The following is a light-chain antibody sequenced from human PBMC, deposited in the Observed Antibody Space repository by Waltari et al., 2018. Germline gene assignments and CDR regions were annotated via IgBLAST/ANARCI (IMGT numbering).Light chain of an antibody. CDR3: LQLSSYPLT. CDR1: QGIDTY. J-gene: IGKJ4*01. Sequence: DIQLTQSPSFLSASVGDRLTITCRASQGIDTYLTWYQPKPGKAPNLLIYAASTLQSGIPSRFSGSGSGTEFTLTISSLQPEDFATYYCLQLSSYPLTFGGGTKVEIK. V-gene: IGKV1-9*01. CDR2: AAS.